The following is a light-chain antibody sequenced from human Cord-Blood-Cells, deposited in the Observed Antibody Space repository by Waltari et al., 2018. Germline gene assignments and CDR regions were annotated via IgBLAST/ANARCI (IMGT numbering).Light chain of an antibody. CDR3: QQYNSYST. CDR1: QSIRSW. CDR2: KAS. Sequence: DIQMTQSPSTLSASVGDRVTITCRASQSIRSWLAWYQQKPGKAPKLLSYKASSLERGVPSRFSGSGSGTEFTLTISSLQPDDFATYYCQQYNSYSTFGQGTKVEIK. V-gene: IGKV1-5*03. J-gene: IGKJ1*01.